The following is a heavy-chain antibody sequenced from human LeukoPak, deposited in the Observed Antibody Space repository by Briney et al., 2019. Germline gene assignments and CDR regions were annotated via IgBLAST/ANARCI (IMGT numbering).Heavy chain of an antibody. CDR3: ARDHGVTNSRYVDC. J-gene: IGHJ4*02. D-gene: IGHD5-18*01. Sequence: GGSLRLSCAASGFTFSIYAMSWVRQAPGKGLEWVSAISGSGGTAYYADSVKGRFTISRDNSKNTLYLQMNSLRAEDTAVYYCARDHGVTNSRYVDCWGQGTLVTVSS. CDR1: GFTFSIYA. CDR2: ISGSGGTA. V-gene: IGHV3-23*01.